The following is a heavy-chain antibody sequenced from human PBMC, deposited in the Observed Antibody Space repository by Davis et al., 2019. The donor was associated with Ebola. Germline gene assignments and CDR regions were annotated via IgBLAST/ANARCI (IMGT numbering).Heavy chain of an antibody. Sequence: GESLKISCAASGLTFRTYGFHWVRRTPGKGLEWVALITYDGSHKYYADSVKGRFTFSRDNSKNTLYLQMNSLRAEDTAVYYCARDRTAMVSGTDYWGQGTLVTVSS. CDR3: ARDRTAMVSGTDY. CDR1: GLTFRTYG. J-gene: IGHJ4*02. CDR2: ITYDGSHK. V-gene: IGHV3-30*03. D-gene: IGHD5-18*01.